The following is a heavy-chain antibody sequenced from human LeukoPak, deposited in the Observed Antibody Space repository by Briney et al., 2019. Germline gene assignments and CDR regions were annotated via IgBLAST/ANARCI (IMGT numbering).Heavy chain of an antibody. CDR2: IYSGGST. CDR3: ARLSGILYYFDY. V-gene: IGHV3-53*01. Sequence: PGGSLRLSCAASGFTVSSNYMSWVRQAPGKGLEWVSVIYSGGSTYYADSVKGRFTISRDNSKNALYLQMNGLRAEDTAVYYCARLSGILYYFDYWGQGTLVTVSS. J-gene: IGHJ4*02. CDR1: GFTVSSNY. D-gene: IGHD3-10*01.